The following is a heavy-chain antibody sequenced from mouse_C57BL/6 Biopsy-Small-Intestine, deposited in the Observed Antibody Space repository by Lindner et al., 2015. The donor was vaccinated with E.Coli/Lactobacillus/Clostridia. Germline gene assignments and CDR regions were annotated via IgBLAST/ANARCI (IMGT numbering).Heavy chain of an antibody. D-gene: IGHD1-1*02. J-gene: IGHJ4*01. V-gene: IGHV1-39*01. CDR3: ARCYGGFIYAMEY. CDR2: VNPKYGTT. CDR1: GDSSTDYN. Sequence: VQLQESGPGLVRPGASVKISRTASGDSSTDYNLNWVKQSNVKSLEWIGVVNPKYGTTNYNQRFRGKATLTVDHSSRTAYMQLNSLTSEDSAVYYCARCYGGFIYAMEYWGQGTSVTVSS.